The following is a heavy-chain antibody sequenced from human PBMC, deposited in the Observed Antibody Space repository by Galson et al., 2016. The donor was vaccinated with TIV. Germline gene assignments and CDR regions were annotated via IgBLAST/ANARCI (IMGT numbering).Heavy chain of an antibody. J-gene: IGHJ3*02. CDR2: INHSGHT. CDR1: GGSFSDYN. D-gene: IGHD2-15*01. Sequence: SETLSLTCAVSGGSFSDYNWSWIRQAPGKGLEWIGEINHSGHTHHNPSLKSRVTISLDTSKNQFSLTLTSVTAADTALFYCARVRRGNVGVVDATDAFDIWDQGTMVTVSS. CDR3: ARVRRGNVGVVDATDAFDI. V-gene: IGHV4-34*01.